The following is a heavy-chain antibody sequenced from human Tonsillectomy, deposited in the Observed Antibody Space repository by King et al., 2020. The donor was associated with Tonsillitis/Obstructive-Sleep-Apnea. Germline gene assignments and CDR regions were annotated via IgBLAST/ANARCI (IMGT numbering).Heavy chain of an antibody. CDR3: ARDSRVVAATRNDY. CDR1: GFTFSSYI. CDR2: ISSSSSYI. Sequence: VQLVESGGGLVKPGGSLRLSCAASGFTFSSYIMNWVRQAPGKGLEWGSSISSSSSYIYYADSVKGRFTISRDNAKNSLYLQMNSLRAEETAGYYCARDSRVVAATRNDYWGQGTLVTVSS. D-gene: IGHD2-15*01. V-gene: IGHV3-21*01. J-gene: IGHJ4*02.